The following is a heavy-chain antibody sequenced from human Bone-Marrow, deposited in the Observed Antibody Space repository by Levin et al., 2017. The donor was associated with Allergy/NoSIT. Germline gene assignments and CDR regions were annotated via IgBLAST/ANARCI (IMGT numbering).Heavy chain of an antibody. CDR1: GFPFSSYA. Sequence: GGSLRLSCAASGFPFSSYAMTWVRQAPGKGLEWVSGIGGSGGSVYYAASVKGRFTISRDNSKNTLHLRMNSLGAEDTAVYYCAKPIVGYCETTGCHYFDSWGQGTLVTVSS. J-gene: IGHJ4*02. V-gene: IGHV3-23*01. CDR3: AKPIVGYCETTGCHYFDS. CDR2: IGGSGGSV. D-gene: IGHD2-15*01.